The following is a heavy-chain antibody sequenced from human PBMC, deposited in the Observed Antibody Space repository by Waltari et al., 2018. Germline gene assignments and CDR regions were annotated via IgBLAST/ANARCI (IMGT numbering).Heavy chain of an antibody. V-gene: IGHV3-33*01. D-gene: IGHD1-1*01. CDR3: ARTNWNDAVTDDYYYYCMDV. CDR2: IWYYVSNK. Sequence: QVQLVVSGGGVVQPGRSLRLSCAASGYTLSSSGMHWGRHAPCRGLEWVDVIWYYVSNKYYEGAVKCRFTIVRDNSKNTRYLQMNSLRVEDTAVYYCARTNWNDAVTDDYYYYCMDVWGKGTTVTVSS. CDR1: GYTLSSSG. J-gene: IGHJ6*04.